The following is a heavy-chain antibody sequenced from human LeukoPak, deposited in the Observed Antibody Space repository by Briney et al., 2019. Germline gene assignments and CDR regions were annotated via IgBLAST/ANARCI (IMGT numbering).Heavy chain of an antibody. CDR3: ARFPRSGTAYNWFDP. CDR2: IHYSGTT. Sequence: SETLSLTCSISGGSVSSYYWSWIRQPPGKGLEWIGYIHYSGTTNYNPSLKSRVTISVDTAKKPIFLNLSSGTASDTGVFCCARFPRSGTAYNWFDPWGQGSLGTVSS. V-gene: IGHV4-59*02. D-gene: IGHD1-1*01. J-gene: IGHJ5*02. CDR1: GGSVSSYY.